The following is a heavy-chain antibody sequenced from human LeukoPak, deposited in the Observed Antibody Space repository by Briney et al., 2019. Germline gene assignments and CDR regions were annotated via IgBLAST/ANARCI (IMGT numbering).Heavy chain of an antibody. Sequence: SETLSLSCIVSGGSISSYYWSWIRLSAGKGLEWIGRIYNSGNINYNPPLKSRVTMSVDTSKNQVSLRLSSVTAADTAVYYCARDDLLYSVHYGMDVWGQGTTVTVSS. CDR1: GGSISSYY. J-gene: IGHJ6*02. CDR3: ARDDLLYSVHYGMDV. V-gene: IGHV4-4*07. D-gene: IGHD3-10*02. CDR2: IYNSGNI.